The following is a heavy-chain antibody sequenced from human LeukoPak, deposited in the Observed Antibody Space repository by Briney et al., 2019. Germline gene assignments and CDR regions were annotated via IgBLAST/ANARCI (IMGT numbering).Heavy chain of an antibody. J-gene: IGHJ4*02. V-gene: IGHV3-23*01. CDR2: ISGSGGST. Sequence: GGSLRLSCAASGFTFSSYAMSWVRQAPGKGLEWVSAISGSGGSTYYADSVKGRFTISRDNSKNTLYLQMNSLRAEDAAVYYCAKSVVKANSGYWGQGTLVTVSS. CDR3: AKSVVKANSGY. CDR1: GFTFSSYA. D-gene: IGHD4-23*01.